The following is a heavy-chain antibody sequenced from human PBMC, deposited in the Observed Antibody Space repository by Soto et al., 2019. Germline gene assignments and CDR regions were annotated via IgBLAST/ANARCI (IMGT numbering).Heavy chain of an antibody. D-gene: IGHD5-12*01. CDR3: ATGVSVEVATITANYYYGMDV. CDR1: GYTLTELS. CDR2: FDPEDGET. Sequence: ASVKVSCKVSGYTLTELSMHWVRQAPGKGLEWMGGFDPEDGETIYAQKFQGRVTMTEDTSTDTAYMELSSLRSEDTAVYYCATGVSVEVATITANYYYGMDVWGQGTTVTV. J-gene: IGHJ6*02. V-gene: IGHV1-24*01.